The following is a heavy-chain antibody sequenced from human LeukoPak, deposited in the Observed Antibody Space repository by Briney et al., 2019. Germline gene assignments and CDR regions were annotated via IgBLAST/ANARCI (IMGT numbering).Heavy chain of an antibody. CDR1: GGSISGSY. Sequence: SETLSLTCTVSGGSISGSYWSWIRQPPGKGLEWIGYTYYSETYYNPSLKSRVTISLDTSKNQFSLNLRFVTAADTAVYYCARTQGWGTVRTGYYYGMDVWGQGTTVTVSS. CDR2: TYYSET. CDR3: ARTQGWGTVRTGYYYGMDV. D-gene: IGHD4-11*01. V-gene: IGHV4-59*08. J-gene: IGHJ6*02.